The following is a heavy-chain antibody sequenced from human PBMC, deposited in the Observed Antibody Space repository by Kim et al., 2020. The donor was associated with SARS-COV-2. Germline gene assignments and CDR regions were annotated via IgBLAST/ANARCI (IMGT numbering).Heavy chain of an antibody. D-gene: IGHD3-10*01. CDR3: ARLSRRGQNTNGDFDP. J-gene: IGHJ5*02. CDR1: GYSFTSYW. Sequence: GESLKISCKGSGYSFTSYWIGWVRQMPGKGLEWMGIIYPGDSDTRYSPSFQGQVTISADKSISTAYLQWSSLKASDTAMYYCARLSRRGQNTNGDFDPWGQGTLVTVSS. V-gene: IGHV5-51*01. CDR2: IYPGDSDT.